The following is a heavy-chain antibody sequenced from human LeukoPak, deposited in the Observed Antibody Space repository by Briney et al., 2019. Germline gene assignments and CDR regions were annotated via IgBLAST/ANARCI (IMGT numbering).Heavy chain of an antibody. J-gene: IGHJ4*02. CDR1: GGSISSSS. CDR3: ASPQNGF. Sequence: ETLSLTCTVSGGSISSSSYYWGWIRQPPGKWLEWVSSISGSSSYIYYADSVKGRFTISRDNAKNSLYLQMNSLRAEDTAMFYCASPQNGFWGQGTLVTVSS. D-gene: IGHD4-17*01. CDR2: ISGSSSYI. V-gene: IGHV3-21*01.